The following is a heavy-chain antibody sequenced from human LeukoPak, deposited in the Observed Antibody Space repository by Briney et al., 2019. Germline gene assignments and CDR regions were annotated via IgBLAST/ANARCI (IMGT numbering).Heavy chain of an antibody. CDR3: ARDSGSYYAY. V-gene: IGHV3-66*01. CDR2: IYSGGST. J-gene: IGHJ4*02. CDR1: GFTFSSYA. Sequence: PGGSLRLSCTASGFTFSSYAMSWVRQAPGKGLEWVSVIYSGGSTYYADSVKGRFTISRDNSKNTLYLQMNSLRAEDTAVYYCARDSGSYYAYWGQGTLVTVSS. D-gene: IGHD1-26*01.